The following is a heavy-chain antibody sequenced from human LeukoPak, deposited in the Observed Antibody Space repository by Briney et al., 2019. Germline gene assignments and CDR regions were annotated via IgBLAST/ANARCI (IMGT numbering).Heavy chain of an antibody. Sequence: PGESLEISCKGSGYSFTSYWIGWVRQMPGKGLEWMGIIYPSDSDTRYSPSFQGQVTISADKSISTAYLQWRSLKASDTAMYYCGRGGHVIVYLKGPDYYYYYMDGWVKETTDTVCS. D-gene: IGHD2-21*01. CDR3: GRGGHVIVYLKGPDYYYYYMDG. CDR1: GYSFTSYW. CDR2: IYPSDSDT. J-gene: IGHJ6*03. V-gene: IGHV5-51*01.